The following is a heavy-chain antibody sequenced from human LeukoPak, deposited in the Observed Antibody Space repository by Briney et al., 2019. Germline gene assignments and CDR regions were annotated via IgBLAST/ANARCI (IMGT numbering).Heavy chain of an antibody. CDR3: AKVGYCSSISCQEAFDV. CDR2: TSGSGDST. CDR1: GLTFSSYG. V-gene: IGHV3-23*01. J-gene: IGHJ3*01. D-gene: IGHD2-2*01. Sequence: GSLRLSCAASGLTFSSYGMSWVRQALGKGLEWVSVTSGSGDSTYYADSVKGRFTISRDNSQNTLYLQMNSLRAEDTAVYYCAKVGYCSSISCQEAFDVWGQGTKVTVSS.